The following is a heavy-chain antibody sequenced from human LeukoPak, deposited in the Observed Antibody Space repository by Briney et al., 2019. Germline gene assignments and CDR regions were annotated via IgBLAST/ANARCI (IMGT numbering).Heavy chain of an antibody. J-gene: IGHJ4*02. V-gene: IGHV1-46*01. D-gene: IGHD5-18*01. CDR2: INPSGGST. CDR1: GYTFTSYY. Sequence: ASVKASCKASGYTFTSYYMHWVRQAPGQGLEWMGIINPSGGSTSYAQKFQGRVTMTRDTSTSTVYMELSSLRSEDTAVYYCARAGYSYGYDYWGQGTLVTVSS. CDR3: ARAGYSYGYDY.